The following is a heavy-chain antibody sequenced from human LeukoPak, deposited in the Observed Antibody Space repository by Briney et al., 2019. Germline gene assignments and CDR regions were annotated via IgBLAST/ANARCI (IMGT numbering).Heavy chain of an antibody. CDR1: GGSSNNYY. Sequence: SETLSLTCTVSGGSSNNYYWSWIRQSAGKGLEWIRRIYTSGSTNYNPSLKSRVSMSVDTSKNQFSLRLRSVTAADTAVYYCARESGYYYDTSGYTFDYWGQGILVTVSS. CDR3: ARESGYYYDTSGYTFDY. J-gene: IGHJ4*02. D-gene: IGHD3-22*01. CDR2: IYTSGST. V-gene: IGHV4-4*07.